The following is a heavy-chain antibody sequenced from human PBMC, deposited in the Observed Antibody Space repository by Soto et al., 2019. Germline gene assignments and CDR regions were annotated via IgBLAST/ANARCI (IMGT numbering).Heavy chain of an antibody. CDR1: GFTFSSYA. CDR2: ISGSGGST. Sequence: GGSLRLSCPASGFTFSSYAMSWVRQAPGKGLEWVSAISGSGGSTYYADSVKGRFTISRDNSKNTLYLQMNSLRAEDTAVYYCAKRTVVAFQWSMDGMDVWGQGTTVTVSS. D-gene: IGHD2-8*01. CDR3: AKRTVVAFQWSMDGMDV. J-gene: IGHJ6*02. V-gene: IGHV3-23*01.